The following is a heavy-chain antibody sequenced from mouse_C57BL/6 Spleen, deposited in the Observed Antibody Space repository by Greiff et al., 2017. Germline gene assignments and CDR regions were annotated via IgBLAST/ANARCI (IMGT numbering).Heavy chain of an antibody. J-gene: IGHJ4*01. CDR1: GYAFTNYL. CDR2: INPGSGGT. D-gene: IGHD2-2*01. CDR3: ARSGGYDDYYAMDY. V-gene: IGHV1-54*01. Sequence: VQLQESGAELVRPGTSVKVSCKASGYAFTNYLIEWVKQRPGQGLEWIGVINPGSGGTNYNEKFQGKATLTADKSSSTAYMQLSSLTSEDSAVYFCARSGGYDDYYAMDYWGQGTSVTVSS.